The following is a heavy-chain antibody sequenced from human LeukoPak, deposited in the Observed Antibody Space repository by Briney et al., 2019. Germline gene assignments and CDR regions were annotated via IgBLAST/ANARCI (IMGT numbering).Heavy chain of an antibody. CDR1: GFIFRSYG. V-gene: IGHV3-30*02. D-gene: IGHD3-16*01. J-gene: IGHJ4*02. CDR3: VKDSSWMGEYYFDY. CDR2: IRYDESNE. Sequence: GGSLRLSCAASGFIFRSYGMHWVRQAPGKGLEWVAFIRYDESNEYYADSVKGRFTISRDNSKNTLYLQMNSLRADDTAVYYCVKDSSWMGEYYFDYWGQGTLVTVSS.